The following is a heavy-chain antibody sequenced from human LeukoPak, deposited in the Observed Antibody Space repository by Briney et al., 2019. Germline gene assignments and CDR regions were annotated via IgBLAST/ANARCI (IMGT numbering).Heavy chain of an antibody. CDR3: ASGRCLTYYDILTGYSPPDEYFQH. CDR1: GYTFTGYY. J-gene: IGHJ1*01. CDR2: INPNSGGT. Sequence: ASVKVSCKASGYTFTGYYMHWVRQAPGQGLEWMGWINPNSGGTNYAQKCQGRVTMTRDTSISTAFMELSRLRSDDTAVYYCASGRCLTYYDILTGYSPPDEYFQHWGQGTLVTVSS. D-gene: IGHD3-9*01. V-gene: IGHV1-2*02.